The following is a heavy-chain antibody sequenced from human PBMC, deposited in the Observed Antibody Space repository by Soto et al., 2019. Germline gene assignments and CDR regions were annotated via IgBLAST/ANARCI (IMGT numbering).Heavy chain of an antibody. J-gene: IGHJ6*02. V-gene: IGHV1-8*01. CDR2: MNPNSGNT. Sequence: ASVKVSCKASGYTFTSYDINWVRQATGQGLEWMGWMNPNSGNTGYAQKFQGRVTMARNTSISTAYMELSSLRSEDTAVYYCARADSITIFGVVIRYGMDVWGQGTTVTVSS. CDR1: GYTFTSYD. D-gene: IGHD3-3*01. CDR3: ARADSITIFGVVIRYGMDV.